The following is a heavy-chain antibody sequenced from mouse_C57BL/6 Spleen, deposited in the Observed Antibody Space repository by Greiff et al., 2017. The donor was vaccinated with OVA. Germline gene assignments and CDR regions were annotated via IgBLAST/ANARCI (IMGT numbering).Heavy chain of an antibody. J-gene: IGHJ4*01. V-gene: IGHV1-55*01. CDR2: IYPGSGST. D-gene: IGHD2-2*01. Sequence: QVQLQQPGAELVKPGASVKMSCKASGYTFTSYWITWVKQRPGQGLEWIGDIYPGSGSTNYNEKFKGKATLTADKSSSTAYMELRSLTSEDSAVYFCARTGYDDRDYYAMDYWGQGTSVTVSS. CDR3: ARTGYDDRDYYAMDY. CDR1: GYTFTSYW.